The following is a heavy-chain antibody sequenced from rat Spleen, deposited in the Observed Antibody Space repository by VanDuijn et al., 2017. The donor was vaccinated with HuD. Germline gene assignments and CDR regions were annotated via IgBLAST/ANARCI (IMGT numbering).Heavy chain of an antibody. Sequence: EVQLVESGGGFVQPGRSLNLSCAASGFTFTDYNMAWVRQAPKQGLEWVATVIFDGSSTYYRDSVKGRFTISRDNTKSTLYLQMDSLRSEDTATYYCAAHGPRISRFAYWGQGVMVTVSS. J-gene: IGHJ2*01. CDR3: AAHGPRISRFAY. V-gene: IGHV5S10*01. CDR1: GFTFTDYN. CDR2: VIFDGSST. D-gene: IGHD2-7*01.